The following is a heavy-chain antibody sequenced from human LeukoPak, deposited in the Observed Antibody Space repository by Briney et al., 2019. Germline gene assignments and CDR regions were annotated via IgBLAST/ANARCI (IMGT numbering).Heavy chain of an antibody. CDR2: INPNSGGT. J-gene: IGHJ4*02. D-gene: IGHD4-17*01. CDR1: GYTFTVYY. CDR3: ARGRKQMTTIDY. V-gene: IGHV1-2*02. Sequence: GASVTVSFKASGYTFTVYYMHWVRQAPGQGLEWMGWINPNSGGTNYAQKFQGRVTMTRDTSISTAYMELSRLRSDDTAVYYCARGRKQMTTIDYWGQGTLVTVSS.